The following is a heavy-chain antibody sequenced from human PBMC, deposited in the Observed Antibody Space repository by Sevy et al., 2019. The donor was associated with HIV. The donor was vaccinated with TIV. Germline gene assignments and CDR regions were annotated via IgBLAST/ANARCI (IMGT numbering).Heavy chain of an antibody. J-gene: IGHJ4*02. CDR1: GFTFSSYS. D-gene: IGHD4-4*01. CDR2: ISNISRTI. Sequence: GGSLRLSSAASGFTFSSYSMNWVRQAPGKGLEWVSYISNISRTIYYADSVRGRFTISRDNAKNSLYLQMNSLRDEDTAVYYCATLFHYSSQFDCWGQGTLVTVSS. CDR3: ATLFHYSSQFDC. V-gene: IGHV3-48*02.